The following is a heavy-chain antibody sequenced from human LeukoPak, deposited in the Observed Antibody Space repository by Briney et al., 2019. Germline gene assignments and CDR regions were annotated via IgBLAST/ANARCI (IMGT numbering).Heavy chain of an antibody. V-gene: IGHV1-18*01. J-gene: IGHJ6*03. Sequence: ASVKVSCKASGYNFTSYDISWVRQAPGQGLEWMGWISAYNGHTNYAQQLQGRVTMTADTSTSTAYMELRSLRSDDTAVYYCARVYSGEYYYYYYMDVWGKGTTVTVSS. CDR2: ISAYNGHT. CDR3: ARVYSGEYYYYYYMDV. D-gene: IGHD2-15*01. CDR1: GYNFTSYD.